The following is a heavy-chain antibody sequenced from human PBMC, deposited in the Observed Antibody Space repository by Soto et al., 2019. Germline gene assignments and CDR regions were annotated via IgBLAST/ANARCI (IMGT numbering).Heavy chain of an antibody. Sequence: GSLRLSCAASGFTFSSYWMSWVRQAPGKGLEWVANIKQDGSEKYYVDSVKGRFTISRDNAKNSLYLQMNSLRAEETAVYYCARDSAHTSGWYLNWFDPWGQGTLVTVSS. D-gene: IGHD6-19*01. CDR1: GFTFSSYW. CDR2: IKQDGSEK. J-gene: IGHJ5*02. V-gene: IGHV3-7*05. CDR3: ARDSAHTSGWYLNWFDP.